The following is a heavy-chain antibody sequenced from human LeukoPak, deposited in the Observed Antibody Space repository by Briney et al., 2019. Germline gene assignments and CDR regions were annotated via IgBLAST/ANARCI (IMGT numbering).Heavy chain of an antibody. CDR2: VNTDGSAT. D-gene: IGHD3-16*01. CDR1: GFTFSSNW. Sequence: HTGGSLRLSCAASGFTFSSNWMHWVRQAPGKGLVWVSYVNTDGSATTYADSVKGRFTISRDNAKNTLYLQMNSRRAEDTAVYYCARGGQGAVDYWGQGTLVTVSS. J-gene: IGHJ4*02. V-gene: IGHV3-74*01. CDR3: ARGGQGAVDY.